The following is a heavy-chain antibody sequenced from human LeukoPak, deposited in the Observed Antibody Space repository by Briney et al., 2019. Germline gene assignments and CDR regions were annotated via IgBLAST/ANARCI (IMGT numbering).Heavy chain of an antibody. J-gene: IGHJ6*03. CDR1: GGSFSNYY. D-gene: IGHD1-7*01. V-gene: IGHV4-34*01. CDR2: INDSGRI. Sequence: RPSETLSLTCAVYGGSFSNYYWSWIRQPPGKGLEWIGEINDSGRITYNPSLMSRVTVSVDTSKNQFSLRLTSVTATDTAVYYCARRWNYGRNYYIDVWVNGSTVSVYS. CDR3: ARRWNYGRNYYIDV.